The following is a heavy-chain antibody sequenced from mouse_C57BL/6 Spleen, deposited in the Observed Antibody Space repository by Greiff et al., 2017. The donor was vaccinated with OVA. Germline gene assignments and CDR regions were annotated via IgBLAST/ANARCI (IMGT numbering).Heavy chain of an antibody. V-gene: IGHV5-4*01. CDR1: GFTFSSYA. CDR3: ARGGGNYGPYAMDY. J-gene: IGHJ4*01. D-gene: IGHD2-1*01. CDR2: ISDGGSYT. Sequence: DVQLVESGGGLVKPGGSLKLSCAASGFTFSSYAMSWVRQTPEKRLEWVATISDGGSYTYYPDNVKGRFTISRDNAKNNLYLQMSHLKSEDTAMYYCARGGGNYGPYAMDYWGQGTSVTVSS.